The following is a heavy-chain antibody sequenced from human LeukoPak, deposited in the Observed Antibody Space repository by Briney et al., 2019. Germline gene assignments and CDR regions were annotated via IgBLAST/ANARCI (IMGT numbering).Heavy chain of an antibody. CDR1: GRSFSSYY. J-gene: IGHJ6*03. CDR2: INHSGST. D-gene: IGHD2-2*02. Sequence: SETLSLTCAVYGRSFSSYYWSWIHQPPGTGLEWLGEINHSGSTNYNPSLKSRVPISVDTSKNQFSLKLSSVTAADTAVYYCARGSPYCSSTSCYTRLSYYYYYMDVWGKGTTVTVSS. V-gene: IGHV4-34*01. CDR3: ARGSPYCSSTSCYTRLSYYYYYMDV.